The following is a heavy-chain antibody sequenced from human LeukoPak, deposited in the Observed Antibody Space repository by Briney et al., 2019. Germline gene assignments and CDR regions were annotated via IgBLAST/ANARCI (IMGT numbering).Heavy chain of an antibody. CDR1: GFTFSTYS. CDR3: ARGDSSGYGPDY. J-gene: IGHJ4*02. Sequence: GGSLRLSCAASGFTFSTYSTNWVRQAPGKGLEWVSYISSTSSTIYYADSVKGRFTISRDNAKNSLYLQMNSLRDEDTAVYCCARGDSSGYGPDYWGQGTLVTVSS. D-gene: IGHD3-22*01. V-gene: IGHV3-48*02. CDR2: ISSTSSTI.